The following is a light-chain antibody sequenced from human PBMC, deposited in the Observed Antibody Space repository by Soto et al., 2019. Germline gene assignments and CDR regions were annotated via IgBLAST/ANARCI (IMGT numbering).Light chain of an antibody. V-gene: IGLV4-69*01. J-gene: IGLJ2*01. CDR3: QTWGTGIPVV. Sequence: QLVLTQSPSASASLGASVKLTCTRSSGHSSYAIAWHQQQPEKGPRYLMKLNSDGSHSKGDGLPDRFSGSSSGAERYLTISSLQSEDEADYYCQTWGTGIPVVFGGGTKLTFL. CDR1: SGHSSYA. CDR2: LNSDGSH.